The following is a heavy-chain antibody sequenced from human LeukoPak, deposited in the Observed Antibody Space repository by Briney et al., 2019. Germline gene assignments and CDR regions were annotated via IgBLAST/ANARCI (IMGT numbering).Heavy chain of an antibody. J-gene: IGHJ4*02. CDR3: ARDGGFDY. V-gene: IGHV1-2*02. CDR1: GYTFTSYG. D-gene: IGHD3-3*01. Sequence: ASVKVSCKASGYTFTSYGITWVRQAPGQGLEWMGWINPGSGGTKSARKFQGRVTMTRDTSITTAYMELNTLTSDDTALYYCARDGGFDYWGQGTPVTVSS. CDR2: INPGSGGT.